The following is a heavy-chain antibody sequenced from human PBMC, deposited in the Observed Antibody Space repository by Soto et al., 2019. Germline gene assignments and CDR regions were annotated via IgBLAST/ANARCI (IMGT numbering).Heavy chain of an antibody. CDR2: ISYDGSNK. CDR3: AKDGGAAFDI. V-gene: IGHV3-30*18. CDR1: GFTFSSYG. J-gene: IGHJ3*02. D-gene: IGHD3-16*01. Sequence: GGSLRLSCAASGFTFSSYGMHWVRQAPGKGLEWVAVISYDGSNKYYADSVKGRFTISRDNSKNTLYLQMNSLRAEDTAVYYCAKDGGAAFDIWGQGTMVTVSS.